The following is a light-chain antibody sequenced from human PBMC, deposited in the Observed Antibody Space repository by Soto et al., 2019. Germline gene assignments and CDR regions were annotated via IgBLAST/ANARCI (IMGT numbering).Light chain of an antibody. CDR3: QQYGSSLMYT. J-gene: IGKJ2*01. Sequence: EIVLTQSPGTLSLSPGERATLSCRASQSVSSRFFAWYQQKPGQAPRLLIYGASSRATGIPDRFSGSGSGTDFTLTISRLEPEDFAVYYCQQYGSSLMYTFGQGTKLEIK. CDR2: GAS. CDR1: QSVSSRF. V-gene: IGKV3-20*01.